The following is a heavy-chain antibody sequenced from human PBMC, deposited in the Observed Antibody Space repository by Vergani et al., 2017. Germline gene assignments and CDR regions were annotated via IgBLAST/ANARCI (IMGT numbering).Heavy chain of an antibody. CDR2: INPSGGST. Sequence: QVQLVQSGAEVKKPGSSVKVSCKASGGTFSSYAISWVRQAPGQGLEWMGIINPSGGSTSYAQKFQGRVTMTRDTSTSTVYMELSSLRSEDTAVYYCARVDGDDYVIFDPWGQGTLVTVSS. D-gene: IGHD3-16*01. J-gene: IGHJ5*02. V-gene: IGHV1-46*03. CDR1: GGTFSSYA. CDR3: ARVDGDDYVIFDP.